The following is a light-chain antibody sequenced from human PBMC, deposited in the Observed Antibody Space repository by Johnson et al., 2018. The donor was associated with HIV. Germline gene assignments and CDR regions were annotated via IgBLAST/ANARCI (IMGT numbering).Light chain of an antibody. CDR2: DNT. CDR1: SSNIGNNY. V-gene: IGLV1-51*01. J-gene: IGLJ1*01. Sequence: QSVLTQPPSVSAAPGQKVTISCSGSSSNIGNNYISWYQQFPERAPKLLIYDNTKRPSGIPDRFSGSKSDTSATLAITGLPTGDEADYYCGTWDSSLTAYVFGTGTKVTV. CDR3: GTWDSSLTAYV.